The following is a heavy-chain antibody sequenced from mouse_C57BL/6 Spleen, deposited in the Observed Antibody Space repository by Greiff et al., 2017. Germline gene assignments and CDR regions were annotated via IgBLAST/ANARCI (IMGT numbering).Heavy chain of an antibody. Sequence: EVKLMESGPGLVKPSQSLSLTCSVTGYSITSGYYWNWIRQFPGNKLEWMGYISYDGSNNYNPSLKNRISITRDTSKNQFFLKLNSVTTEDTGTYYCARAHIGVYFDYWGQGTTLTVSS. J-gene: IGHJ2*01. D-gene: IGHD2-14*01. V-gene: IGHV3-6*01. CDR2: ISYDGSN. CDR3: ARAHIGVYFDY. CDR1: GYSITSGYY.